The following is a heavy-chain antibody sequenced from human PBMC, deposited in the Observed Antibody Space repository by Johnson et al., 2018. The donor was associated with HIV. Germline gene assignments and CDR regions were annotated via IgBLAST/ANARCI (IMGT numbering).Heavy chain of an antibody. D-gene: IGHD1-26*01. CDR1: GFTFSDYY. CDR2: ISGGSAGT. J-gene: IGHJ3*02. CDR3: ARDGWAQRGETVGVGFDI. V-gene: IGHV3-11*01. Sequence: QVQLVESGGGLVKPGGSLRLSCVGSGFTFSDYYMSWVRQAPGKGLEWIAYISGGSAGTFYADSVKGRFTISRDNGHKEVYLQMNSLRVEDTAFYYCARDGWAQRGETVGVGFDIWGQGTMVTVSS.